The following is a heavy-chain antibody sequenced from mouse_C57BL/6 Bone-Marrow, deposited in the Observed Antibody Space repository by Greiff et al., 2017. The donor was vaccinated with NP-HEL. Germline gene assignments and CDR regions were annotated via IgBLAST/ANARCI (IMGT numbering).Heavy chain of an antibody. Sequence: EVKLVESGGGLVQSGRSLRLSCATSGFTFSDFYMEWVRQAPGKGLEWIAASRNKANDYTTEYSASVKGRFIVSRDTSQSILYLQMNALRAEDTAIYYCARDALSGPWYFDVWGTGTTVTVSS. J-gene: IGHJ1*03. D-gene: IGHD1-3*01. V-gene: IGHV7-1*01. CDR3: ARDALSGPWYFDV. CDR2: SRNKANDYTT. CDR1: GFTFSDFY.